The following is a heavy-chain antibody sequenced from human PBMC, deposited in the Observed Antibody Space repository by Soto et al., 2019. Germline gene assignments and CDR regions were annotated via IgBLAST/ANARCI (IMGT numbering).Heavy chain of an antibody. J-gene: IGHJ4*02. CDR1: GGSFSGYY. V-gene: IGHV4-34*01. CDR2: INHSGST. D-gene: IGHD3-9*01. Sequence: PSETLSLTCAVYGGSFSGYYWSWIRQPPGKGLEWIGEINHSGSTNYNPSLKSRVTISVDTSKNQFSLKLSSVTAADTAVYYCARLPPRLTGYDYWGQGTLVTVSS. CDR3: ARLPPRLTGYDY.